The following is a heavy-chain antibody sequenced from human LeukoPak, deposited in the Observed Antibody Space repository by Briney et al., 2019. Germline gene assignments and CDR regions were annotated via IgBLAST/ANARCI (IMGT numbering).Heavy chain of an antibody. CDR3: ARQWLVGATDDAFDI. CDR2: IYPGDSDT. D-gene: IGHD1-26*01. J-gene: IGHJ3*02. Sequence: GESLKISCKGSGYSFTSYWIGWVRQIPGKGLEWMGIIYPGDSDTRYSPSFQGQVTISADKSIRTAYLQWSSLKSSDTAMYYCARQWLVGATDDAFDIWGQGKMDTVSS. CDR1: GYSFTSYW. V-gene: IGHV5-51*01.